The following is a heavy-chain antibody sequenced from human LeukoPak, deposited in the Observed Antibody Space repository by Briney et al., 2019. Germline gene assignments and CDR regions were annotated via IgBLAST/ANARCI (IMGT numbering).Heavy chain of an antibody. CDR2: IYYSGST. J-gene: IGHJ4*02. CDR1: GGSISSYY. D-gene: IGHD1-1*01. CDR3: ARGGPLQLHFDY. Sequence: PSETLSLTCTVSGGSISSYYWSWIRQPPGKGLEWIGYIYYSGSTNYNPSLKSRVTISVDTSKNQFSLKLSSVTAADTAVYYCARGGPLQLHFDYWGQGTLVTVSS. V-gene: IGHV4-59*01.